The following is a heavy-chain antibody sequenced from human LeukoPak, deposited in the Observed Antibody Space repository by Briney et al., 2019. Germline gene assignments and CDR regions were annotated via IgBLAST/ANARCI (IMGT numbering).Heavy chain of an antibody. CDR3: ARDRGLDGSDQFDP. J-gene: IGHJ5*02. D-gene: IGHD3-10*01. CDR1: GGSIRSYH. V-gene: IGHV4-4*07. Sequence: SETPSLTCTVSGGSIRSYHWTWIRQAAGKRLEWIGRINSSGSTIYNPSLKNRVAMSLDMSNNQFSLKLSSVTAADTAVYYCARDRGLDGSDQFDPWGQGSLVTVSS. CDR2: INSSGST.